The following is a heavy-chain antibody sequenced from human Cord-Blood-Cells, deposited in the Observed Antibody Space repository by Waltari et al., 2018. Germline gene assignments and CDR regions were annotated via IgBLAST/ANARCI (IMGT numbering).Heavy chain of an antibody. Sequence: EVQLVESGGGLVKPGRSLRLSCTASGFTFGVYAMSCFRQAPGTGREWVGFIRSKAYGGTTEYAASVKGRFTISRDDSKSIAYLQMNSLKTEDTAVYYCTRARDIVVVITGPDAFDIWGQGTMVTVSS. V-gene: IGHV3-49*05. CDR3: TRARDIVVVITGPDAFDI. D-gene: IGHD3-22*01. CDR1: GFTFGVYA. CDR2: IRSKAYGGTT. J-gene: IGHJ3*02.